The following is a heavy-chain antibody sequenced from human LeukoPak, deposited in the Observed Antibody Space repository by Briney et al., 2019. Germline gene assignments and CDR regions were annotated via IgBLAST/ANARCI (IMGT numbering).Heavy chain of an antibody. Sequence: ASETLSLTCTVSGGSINSGDYYWSWIRQLPGKGLEWIGYVSHSGGTSYNPSLRSRVTISADTSKMQFSLKLSSVTAADTAVYYCARQHGYCSGTSCYSDAFDIWGQGTTVTVSS. CDR2: VSHSGGT. CDR3: ARQHGYCSGTSCYSDAFDI. J-gene: IGHJ3*02. CDR1: GGSINSGDYY. V-gene: IGHV4-31*03. D-gene: IGHD2-2*03.